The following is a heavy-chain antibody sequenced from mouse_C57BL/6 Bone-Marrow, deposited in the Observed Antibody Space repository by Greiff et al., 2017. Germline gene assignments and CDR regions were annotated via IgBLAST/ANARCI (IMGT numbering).Heavy chain of an antibody. CDR1: GYTFTSYW. CDR2: IDPSDSYT. CDR3: ARDCGSSYDYFGY. V-gene: IGHV1-69*01. J-gene: IGHJ2*01. Sequence: QVQLQQPGAELVMPGASVKLSCKASGYTFTSYWMHWVKQRPGQGLEWIGEIDPSDSYTNYNQKFKGKSTLTVDKSSSTAYMQLSSLTSEDSAVYYCARDCGSSYDYFGYWGQGTTLTVSA. D-gene: IGHD1-1*01.